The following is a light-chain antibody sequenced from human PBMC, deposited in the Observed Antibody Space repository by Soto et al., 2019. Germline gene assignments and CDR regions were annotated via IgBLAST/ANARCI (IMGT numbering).Light chain of an antibody. CDR2: EVS. CDR3: SSYTSSSTWV. J-gene: IGLJ3*02. CDR1: SSDVGRYNY. V-gene: IGLV2-14*01. Sequence: QSVLTQPASVSGSPGQSITISCTGTSSDVGRYNYVSWYQHHPGKAPKLMIYEVSNRPSGVSNRFSGSKSGNTASLTISGLQAEDEADYYYSSYTSSSTWVFGGGTKLTVL.